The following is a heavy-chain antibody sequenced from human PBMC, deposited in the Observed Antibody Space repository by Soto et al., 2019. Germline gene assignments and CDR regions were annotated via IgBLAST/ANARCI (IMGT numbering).Heavy chain of an antibody. D-gene: IGHD6-19*01. V-gene: IGHV4-59*08. CDR1: GGSISSYY. CDR3: ARRRSSGWYVSWFDP. Sequence: SETLSLTCTVSGGSISSYYWSWIRQPPGKGLEWIGYIYYSGSTNYNPSLKSRVTISVDTSKNQFSLKLSSVTAADTAVYYCARRRSSGWYVSWFDPWGQGTLVTVSS. CDR2: IYYSGST. J-gene: IGHJ5*02.